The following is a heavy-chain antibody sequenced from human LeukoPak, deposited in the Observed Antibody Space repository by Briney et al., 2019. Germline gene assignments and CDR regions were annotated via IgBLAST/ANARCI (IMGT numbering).Heavy chain of an antibody. J-gene: IGHJ4*02. D-gene: IGHD5-18*01. CDR3: ARRNSYGPGN. V-gene: IGHV1-69*05. Sequence: GASVKVSCKVSGYTLTELSMHWVRQAPGQGLEWMGGIIPIFGTANYAQKFQGRVTITTDESTSTAYMELSSLRSEDTAVYYCARRNSYGPGNWGQGTLVTVSS. CDR1: GYTLTELS. CDR2: IIPIFGTA.